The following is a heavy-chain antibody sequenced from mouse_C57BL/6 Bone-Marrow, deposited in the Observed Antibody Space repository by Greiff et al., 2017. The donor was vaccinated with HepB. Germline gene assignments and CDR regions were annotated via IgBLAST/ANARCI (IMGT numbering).Heavy chain of an antibody. Sequence: DVKLVESGGGLVQPGGSLKLSCAASGFTFSDYYMYWVRQTPEKRLEWVAYISNGGGSTYYPDTVKGRFTISRDNAKNTLYLQMSRLKSEDTAMYYCARHDYVFDYWGQGTTLTVSS. CDR1: GFTFSDYY. CDR3: ARHDYVFDY. CDR2: ISNGGGST. D-gene: IGHD2-4*01. J-gene: IGHJ2*01. V-gene: IGHV5-12*01.